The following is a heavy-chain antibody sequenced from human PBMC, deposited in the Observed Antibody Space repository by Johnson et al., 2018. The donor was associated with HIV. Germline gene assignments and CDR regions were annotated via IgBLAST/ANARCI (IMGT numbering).Heavy chain of an antibody. Sequence: VQLVESGGGLVQPGGSLRLSCAASGFTFSSYWMHWVRQAPGKGLVCVSRINSDESSTTYADSVKGRFTISRDNAKNTLYLQMSSLRAEDTAIYYCARNSPECTFDIWGQGTMVTVSS. J-gene: IGHJ3*02. CDR2: INSDESST. D-gene: IGHD2-8*01. CDR1: GFTFSSYW. CDR3: ARNSPECTFDI. V-gene: IGHV3-74*02.